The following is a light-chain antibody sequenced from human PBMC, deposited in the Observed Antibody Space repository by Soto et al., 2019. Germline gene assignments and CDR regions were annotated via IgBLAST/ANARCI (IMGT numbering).Light chain of an antibody. CDR2: DDN. J-gene: IGLJ2*01. V-gene: IGLV1-51*01. Sequence: QSVLTQPPSMSAAPGQKGTISCSGSSSNIGNNYVSWYQQLPETAPKLLIYDDNNRPSGIPVRISGSKSGTSGTLGITGRQTGDEAEYYCGTWESGLSAGVVFGGGTKLTVL. CDR3: GTWESGLSAGVV. CDR1: SSNIGNNY.